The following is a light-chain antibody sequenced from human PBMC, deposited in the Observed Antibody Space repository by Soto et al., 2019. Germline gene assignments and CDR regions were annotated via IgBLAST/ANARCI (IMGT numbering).Light chain of an antibody. V-gene: IGKV2-28*01. CDR3: LQALQTPYT. CDR1: QSLLHSDGKNY. CDR2: LGS. Sequence: DVVMTQSPLSLPVTPGEPASISCRSSQSLLHSDGKNYLDWYLQKPGQSPQLLIYLGSTRASGVPDRLSGGGSGTDFTLKISRVEAEDVGHYYCLQALQTPYTFCQGTKLEIK. J-gene: IGKJ2*01.